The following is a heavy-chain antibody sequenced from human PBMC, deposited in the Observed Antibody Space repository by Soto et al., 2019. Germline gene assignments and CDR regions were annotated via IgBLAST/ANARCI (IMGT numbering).Heavy chain of an antibody. D-gene: IGHD3-10*01. CDR1: GGSISSSNW. CDR3: ARFGLWFGELRYFDY. CDR2: IYHSGST. V-gene: IGHV4-4*02. Sequence: PSETLSLTCAVSGGSISSSNWWSWVRQPPGKGLEWIGEIYHSGSTNYNPTLKSRVTISVDKSKNQFSLKLSSVTAADTAVYYCARFGLWFGELRYFDYWGQGTLVTVSS. J-gene: IGHJ4*02.